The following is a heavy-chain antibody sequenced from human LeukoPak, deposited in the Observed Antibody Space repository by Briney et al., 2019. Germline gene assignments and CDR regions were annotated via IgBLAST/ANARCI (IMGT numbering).Heavy chain of an antibody. Sequence: SETLSLTCTVSGGSISDYYWSWIRQPPGKGLEWIGYIYYSGSTNYTPSLRSRVTISINTSKNQFSLRLSSVTAADTAVYYCAGATSREAFDIWGQGTRVTVSS. CDR2: IYYSGST. CDR1: GGSISDYY. J-gene: IGHJ3*02. V-gene: IGHV4-59*01. D-gene: IGHD2-2*01. CDR3: AGATSREAFDI.